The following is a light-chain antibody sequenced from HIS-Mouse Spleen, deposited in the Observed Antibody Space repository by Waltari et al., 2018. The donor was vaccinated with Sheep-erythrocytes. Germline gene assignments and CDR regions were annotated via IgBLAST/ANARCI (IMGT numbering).Light chain of an antibody. CDR3: CSYAGSSTPWV. CDR2: EGS. V-gene: IGLV2-23*01. Sequence: QSALTQPASVSGSPGQSITISCTGTSSDVGSYNLVSWYQQHPGKAPKRMIYEGSKRPSGVANRFSRSKSGNTASLTISGLQAEDEADYYCCSYAGSSTPWVFGGGTKLTVL. CDR1: SSDVGSYNL. J-gene: IGLJ3*02.